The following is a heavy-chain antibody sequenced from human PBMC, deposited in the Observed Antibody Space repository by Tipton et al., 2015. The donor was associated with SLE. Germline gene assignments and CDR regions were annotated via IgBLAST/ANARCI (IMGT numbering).Heavy chain of an antibody. J-gene: IGHJ3*02. CDR2: INHSGRT. CDR3: AGAAPGVQGVNDAFDI. Sequence: TLSLTCAVYGGSFSGYYWSWIRQPPGRGLEWIGEINHSGRTNYKSSLKSRVTISVDTSKNQFSLKLSSVTAADTAVYYCAGAAPGVQGVNDAFDIWGQGTMVTVSS. D-gene: IGHD3-10*01. CDR1: GGSFSGYY. V-gene: IGHV4-34*01.